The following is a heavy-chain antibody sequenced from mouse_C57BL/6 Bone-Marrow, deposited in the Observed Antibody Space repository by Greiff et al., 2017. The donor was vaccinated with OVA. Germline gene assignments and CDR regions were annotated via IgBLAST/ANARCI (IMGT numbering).Heavy chain of an antibody. CDR3: ARRDSSGWFAY. CDR2: IYPRSGNT. Sequence: QVHVKQSGAELARPGASVKLSCKASGYTFTSYGISWVKQRTGQGLEWIGEIYPRSGNTYYNEKFKGKATLTADKSSSTAYMELRSLTSEDSAVYFCARRDSSGWFAYWGQGTLVTVSA. J-gene: IGHJ3*01. V-gene: IGHV1-81*01. CDR1: GYTFTSYG. D-gene: IGHD3-2*02.